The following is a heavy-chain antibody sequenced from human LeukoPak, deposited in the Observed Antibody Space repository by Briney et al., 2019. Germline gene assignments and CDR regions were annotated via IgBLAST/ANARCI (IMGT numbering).Heavy chain of an antibody. Sequence: GGSLRLSCAASGFTFSSYWMSWVRQAPGKGLEWVAVISYDGSNKYYADSVKGRFTISRDNSKNTLYLQMNSLRAEDTAVYYCARDQSYSFDYWGQGTLVTVSS. J-gene: IGHJ4*02. D-gene: IGHD1-26*01. CDR1: GFTFSSYW. CDR2: ISYDGSNK. CDR3: ARDQSYSFDY. V-gene: IGHV3-30*03.